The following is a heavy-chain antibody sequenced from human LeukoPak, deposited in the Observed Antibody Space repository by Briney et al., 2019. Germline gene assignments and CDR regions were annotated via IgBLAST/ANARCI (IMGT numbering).Heavy chain of an antibody. CDR2: IYHSGST. CDR3: AREYYGDYAGAFDI. D-gene: IGHD4-17*01. J-gene: IGHJ3*02. CDR1: GYSISSGYY. V-gene: IGHV4-38-2*02. Sequence: SETLSLTCTVSGYSISSGYYWGWIRQPPGKGLEWIGSIYHSGSTYYNPSLKSRVTISVDTSKNQFSLKLSSVTAADTAVYYCAREYYGDYAGAFDIWGQGTMVTVSS.